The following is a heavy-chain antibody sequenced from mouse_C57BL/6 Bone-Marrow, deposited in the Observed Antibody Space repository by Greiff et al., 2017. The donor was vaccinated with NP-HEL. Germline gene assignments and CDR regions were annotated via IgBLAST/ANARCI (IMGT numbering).Heavy chain of an antibody. D-gene: IGHD1-1*01. CDR1: GFTFSDYG. Sequence: DVHLVESGGGLVQPGGSLKLSCAASGFTFSDYGMAWVRQAPRKGPEWVAFISNLAYSIYYADTVTGRFTISRENAKNTLYLEMSSLRSEDTAMYYCARVLPLYAMDYWGQGTSVTVSS. CDR3: ARVLPLYAMDY. J-gene: IGHJ4*01. CDR2: ISNLAYSI. V-gene: IGHV5-15*01.